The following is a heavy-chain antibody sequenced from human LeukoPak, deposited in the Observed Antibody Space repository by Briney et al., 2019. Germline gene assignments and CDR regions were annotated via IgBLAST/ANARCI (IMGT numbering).Heavy chain of an antibody. V-gene: IGHV3-33*01. CDR2: IWYDGSDK. D-gene: IGHD3-22*01. Sequence: GGSLRLSCAASGFTFSNSGMHWARQAPGKGLEWVAVIWYDGSDKYSADSVKGRFTISRDNAKNSLYLQMNSLRAEDTAVYYCARGDSSGYLHYYYGMDVWGQGTTVTVSS. CDR1: GFTFSNSG. CDR3: ARGDSSGYLHYYYGMDV. J-gene: IGHJ6*02.